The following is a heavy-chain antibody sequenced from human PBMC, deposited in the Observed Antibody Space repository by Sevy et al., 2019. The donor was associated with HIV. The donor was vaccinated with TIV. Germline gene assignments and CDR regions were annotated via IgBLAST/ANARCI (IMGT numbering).Heavy chain of an antibody. CDR3: ARVQWGWCRGLRFLEWFPGAFDY. CDR1: GGSVSSGSYY. Sequence: SETLSLTCTVSGGSVSSGSYYWSWIRQPPGKGLEWIGYIYYSGSTNYNPSLKSRVTISVDTSKNQFSLKLSSVTAADTAVYYCARVQWGWCRGLRFLEWFPGAFDYWGQGTLVTVSS. J-gene: IGHJ4*02. CDR2: IYYSGST. D-gene: IGHD3-3*01. V-gene: IGHV4-61*01.